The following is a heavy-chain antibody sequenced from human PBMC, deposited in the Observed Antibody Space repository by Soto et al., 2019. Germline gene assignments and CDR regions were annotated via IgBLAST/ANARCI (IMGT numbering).Heavy chain of an antibody. CDR3: AKGQLAALYYYGMDV. J-gene: IGHJ6*02. D-gene: IGHD6-6*01. Sequence: LRLSCAASGFTFSSYAMSWVRQAPGKGLEWVSAISGSSGSTYYADSVKGRFTISRDNSKNTLYLQMNSLRAEDTAVYYCAKGQLAALYYYGMDVWGQGTTVTVSS. CDR2: ISGSSGST. V-gene: IGHV3-23*01. CDR1: GFTFSSYA.